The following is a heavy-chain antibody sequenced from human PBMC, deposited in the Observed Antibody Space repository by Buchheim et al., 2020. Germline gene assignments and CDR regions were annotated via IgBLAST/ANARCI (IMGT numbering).Heavy chain of an antibody. V-gene: IGHV3-21*01. CDR3: ARDGVAAAGTKGRLAFDI. J-gene: IGHJ3*02. CDR1: GFTFSSYS. D-gene: IGHD6-13*01. Sequence: EVQLVESGGGLVKPGGSLRLSCAASGFTFSSYSMNWVRQAPGKGLEWVSSISSSSSYIYYADSVKGRFTISRDNAKNSLYLQMNSLRAEDTAVYYCARDGVAAAGTKGRLAFDIWGQGT. CDR2: ISSSSSYI.